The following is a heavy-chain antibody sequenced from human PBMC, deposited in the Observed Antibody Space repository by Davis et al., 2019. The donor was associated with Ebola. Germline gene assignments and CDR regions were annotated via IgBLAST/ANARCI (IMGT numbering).Heavy chain of an antibody. V-gene: IGHV4-34*01. CDR2: INHSGST. CDR1: GGSFSGYY. CDR3: AGSFGGLFDY. D-gene: IGHD3-16*01. Sequence: MPSETLSLTCAVYGGSFSGYYWSWIRQPPGKGLEWIREINHSGSTNYNPSLKSRVTISVDTSKNQFSLKLSSVTAADTAVYYCAGSFGGLFDYWGQGTLVTVSS. J-gene: IGHJ4*02.